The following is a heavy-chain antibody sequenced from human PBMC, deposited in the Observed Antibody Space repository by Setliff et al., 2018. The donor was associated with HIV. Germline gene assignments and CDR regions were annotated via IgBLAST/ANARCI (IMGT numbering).Heavy chain of an antibody. D-gene: IGHD1-1*01. CDR2: ISTSSIYI. V-gene: IGHV3-21*01. Sequence: ETLSLSCAASGFIFSSYNMNWVRQAPGKGLEWVSSISTSSIYIYYADSVKGRFTISRDNAQKSLHLQMNSLRADDTAVYYCARDDGNWNQGIDSWGQGTLVTVSS. J-gene: IGHJ4*02. CDR1: GFIFSSYN. CDR3: ARDDGNWNQGIDS.